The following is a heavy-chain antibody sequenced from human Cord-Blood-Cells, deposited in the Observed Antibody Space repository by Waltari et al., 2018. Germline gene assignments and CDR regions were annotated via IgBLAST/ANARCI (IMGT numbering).Heavy chain of an antibody. J-gene: IGHJ4*02. CDR2: IIPIFGTA. V-gene: IGHV1-69*01. CDR1: GGTFSSYA. D-gene: IGHD3-10*01. Sequence: QVQLVQSGAEVKKPGSSVKVSCKASGGTFSSYAISWVRQAPGQGLEWMGGIIPIFGTANYAQKFQGRVTITADESTSTAYMELSSLRSEDTAVYYCARDRVEGGELNDYYGSGSYQPKFDYWGQGTLV. CDR3: ARDRVEGGELNDYYGSGSYQPKFDY.